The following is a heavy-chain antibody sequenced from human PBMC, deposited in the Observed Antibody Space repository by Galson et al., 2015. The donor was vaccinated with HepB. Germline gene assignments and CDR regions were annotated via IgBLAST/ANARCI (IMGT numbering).Heavy chain of an antibody. Sequence: ATMSPTSASSGGSISSSNWWGRVRQPPGQGLEWIGEIYHSGGTNYNPYLKSRVTIAVDKSKNQFYLKLSSVTAADTAVYYCARGSPGIEGIHYWGQGTLVTVSS. CDR3: ARGSPGIEGIHY. CDR1: GGSISSSNW. D-gene: IGHD1-1*01. J-gene: IGHJ4*02. V-gene: IGHV4-4*02. CDR2: IYHSGGT.